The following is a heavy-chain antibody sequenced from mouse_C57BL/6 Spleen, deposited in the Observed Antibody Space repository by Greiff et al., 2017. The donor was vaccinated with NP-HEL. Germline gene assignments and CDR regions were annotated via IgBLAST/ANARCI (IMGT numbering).Heavy chain of an antibody. D-gene: IGHD2-4*01. CDR1: GYTFTSYG. CDR2: IYPRSGNT. CDR3: ARGEDYDVGAWFAY. V-gene: IGHV1-81*01. J-gene: IGHJ3*01. Sequence: VQLVESGAELARPGASVKLSCKASGYTFTSYGISWVKQRTGQGLEWIGEIYPRSGNTYYNEKFKGKATLTADKSSSTAYMELRSLTSEDSAVYFCARGEDYDVGAWFAYWGQGTLVTVSA.